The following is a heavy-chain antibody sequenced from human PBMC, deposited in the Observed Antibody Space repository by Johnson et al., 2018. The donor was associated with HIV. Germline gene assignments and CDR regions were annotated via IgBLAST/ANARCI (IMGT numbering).Heavy chain of an antibody. Sequence: VQLVESGGGLVTPGGSLRLSCAVSGFTFNNAWMSWVRQAPGKGLEWVANIKQDGSEKYNVDSVKGRFIISRDNAKNSLFLQMNSLRAEDTAVYYCAREIAAAGVDTFDIWGQGTMVTVSS. D-gene: IGHD6-13*01. CDR1: GFTFNNAW. J-gene: IGHJ3*02. V-gene: IGHV3-7*03. CDR3: AREIAAAGVDTFDI. CDR2: IKQDGSEK.